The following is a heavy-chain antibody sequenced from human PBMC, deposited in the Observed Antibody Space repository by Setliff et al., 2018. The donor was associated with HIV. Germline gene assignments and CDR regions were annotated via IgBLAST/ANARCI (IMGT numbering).Heavy chain of an antibody. CDR2: ISPYNGNT. CDR3: ARVAYASLSSSWYLLDYYYYLDV. Sequence: VASVKVSCKASGYSFTSYGISWVRQAPGQGLEWMGWISPYNGNTNYAQKLQGRITVTTDTSTNTAYMELRTLRSEDTAVYYCARVAYASLSSSWYLLDYYYYLDVWGKGTTVTVSS. J-gene: IGHJ6*03. V-gene: IGHV1-18*01. CDR1: GYSFTSYG. D-gene: IGHD6-13*01.